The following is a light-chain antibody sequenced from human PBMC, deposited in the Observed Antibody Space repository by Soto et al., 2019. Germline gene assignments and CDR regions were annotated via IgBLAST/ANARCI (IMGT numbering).Light chain of an antibody. CDR3: QQYYSTPWT. J-gene: IGKJ1*01. Sequence: DIVMTQSPDSLAVSLGERATINCKSSQRVLYSSNNKNYLAWYQQKPGQPPKLLIYWASTRESGVPDRFSGSGSWTDFTRTISSLQAEDVAVYYCQQYYSTPWTFGQGTKVEIK. CDR1: QRVLYSSNNKNY. CDR2: WAS. V-gene: IGKV4-1*01.